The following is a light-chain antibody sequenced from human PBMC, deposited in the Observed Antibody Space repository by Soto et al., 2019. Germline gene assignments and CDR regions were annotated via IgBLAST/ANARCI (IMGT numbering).Light chain of an antibody. Sequence: EIVLTQSPGTLSLSPVERATLSCMASESVSSTYLAWYQQKPGQAPRLLIYDASRRATGIPDRFSGSGSGTDFTLTISRLEPEDFAVYYCQQCGSSLTFGPGTKVDIK. CDR2: DAS. CDR1: ESVSSTY. CDR3: QQCGSSLT. V-gene: IGKV3-20*01. J-gene: IGKJ3*01.